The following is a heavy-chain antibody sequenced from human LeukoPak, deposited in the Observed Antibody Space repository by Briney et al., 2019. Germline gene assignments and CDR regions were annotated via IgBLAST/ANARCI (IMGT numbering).Heavy chain of an antibody. CDR1: GYTFTGYY. V-gene: IGHV1-2*02. D-gene: IGHD1-26*01. J-gene: IGHJ4*02. CDR2: INPNSGGT. CDR3: ARADSGMGY. Sequence: ASVKVSCKASGYTFTGYYMHWVRQAPGQGLEWMGWINPNSGGTNYAQKFQGRVTMTRDMSTSTVYMELSSLRSEDTAVYYCARADSGMGYWGQGTLVTVSS.